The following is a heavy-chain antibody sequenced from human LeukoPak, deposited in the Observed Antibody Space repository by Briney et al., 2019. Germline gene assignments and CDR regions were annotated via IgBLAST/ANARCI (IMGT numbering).Heavy chain of an antibody. V-gene: IGHV3-74*01. CDR3: AKELTRPNRPVAGLNY. D-gene: IGHD6-19*01. CDR1: GFTFSSYW. Sequence: GGSLRLSCAASGFTFSSYWMHWVRQAPGQGLVWVSRIHSDGRSTDYADSVKGRFTISRDNAKNTLNLQMNSLRAEDTAVYYCAKELTRPNRPVAGLNYWGQGTLVTVSS. CDR2: IHSDGRST. J-gene: IGHJ4*02.